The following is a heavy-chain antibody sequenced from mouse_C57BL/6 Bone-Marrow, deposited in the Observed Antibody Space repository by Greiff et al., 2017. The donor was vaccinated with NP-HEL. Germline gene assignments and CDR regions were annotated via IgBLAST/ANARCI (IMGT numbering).Heavy chain of an antibody. CDR2: INPSNGGP. J-gene: IGHJ4*01. D-gene: IGHD2-12*01. CDR3: ARSSLRRYYAMDY. V-gene: IGHV1-53*01. CDR1: GYTFTSYW. Sequence: QVQLKQPGTELVKPGASVKLSCKASGYTFTSYWLHWVKQRPGPGLEWIGNINPSNGGPNYNQKFKSKATLTVDKSSSTAYMQLSSLTSEDSAVYYCARSSLRRYYAMDYWGQGTSVTVSS.